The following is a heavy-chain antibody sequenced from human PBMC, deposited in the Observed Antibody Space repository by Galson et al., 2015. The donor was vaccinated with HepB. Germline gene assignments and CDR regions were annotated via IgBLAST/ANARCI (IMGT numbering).Heavy chain of an antibody. Sequence: SLRLSCAASGFTFSSYAMSWVRQAPGKGLEWVSAISGSGGSTYYADSVKGRFTISRDNSKNTLYLQMNSLRAEDTAVYYCAKVTTMTTVTRRWFDPWGQGTLVTVSS. V-gene: IGHV3-23*01. CDR3: AKVTTMTTVTRRWFDP. D-gene: IGHD4-17*01. J-gene: IGHJ5*02. CDR1: GFTFSSYA. CDR2: ISGSGGST.